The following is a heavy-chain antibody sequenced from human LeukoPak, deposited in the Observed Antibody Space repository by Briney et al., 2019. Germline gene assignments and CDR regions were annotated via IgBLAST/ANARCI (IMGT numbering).Heavy chain of an antibody. D-gene: IGHD2-15*01. J-gene: IGHJ4*02. CDR2: ISLGNSTI. CDR1: GFTFSSFT. V-gene: IGHV3-48*02. Sequence: GGSLRLSCAASGFTFSSFTMNWALQVPGKGLEWISYISLGNSTIFYADSVKGRFTISRDNAKNSLYLQMNSLRDDDTAVYYCARVGNGRSWDYWGQGTLVSVSS. CDR3: ARVGNGRSWDY.